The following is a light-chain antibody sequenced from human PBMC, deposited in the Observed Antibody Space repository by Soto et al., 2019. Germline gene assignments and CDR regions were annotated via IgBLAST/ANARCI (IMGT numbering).Light chain of an antibody. V-gene: IGKV1-27*01. CDR2: AAS. CDR1: QGISNS. CDR3: LKYHSAPYT. J-gene: IGKJ3*01. Sequence: DIQMTQSPSSLSASVGVIFTITCRASQGISNSLAWYQQKPGKVPKLLIFAASTLQSGVPSRFSGSGSGTDFTLTISSLQPEDVATYYCLKYHSAPYTFGPGTTVDL.